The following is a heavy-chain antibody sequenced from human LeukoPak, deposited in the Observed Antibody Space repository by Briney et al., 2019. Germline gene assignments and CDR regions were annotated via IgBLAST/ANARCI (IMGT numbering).Heavy chain of an antibody. D-gene: IGHD6-13*01. Sequence: PGGSLRLSCAASGFTFSSYWMHRVRQAPGKGLVWVSRINSDGSSTSYADSVKGRFTISRDNAKNTLYLQMNSLRAEDTAVYYCARVLTRSSWYISSAAWFDYWGQGTLVTVSS. V-gene: IGHV3-74*01. CDR3: ARVLTRSSWYISSAAWFDY. CDR1: GFTFSSYW. J-gene: IGHJ5*01. CDR2: INSDGSST.